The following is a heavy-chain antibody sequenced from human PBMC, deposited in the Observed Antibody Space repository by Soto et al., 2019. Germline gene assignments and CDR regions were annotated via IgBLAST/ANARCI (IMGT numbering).Heavy chain of an antibody. D-gene: IGHD4-17*01. Sequence: SETLSLTCTVSGVSISSSSYYWGWIRQPPGKGLEWIGYIYYSGSTNYNPSLKSRVTISVDTSKNQLSLKLSSVTAADTAVYYCARRYGPGFDYWGQGTLVTVPQ. CDR2: IYYSGST. CDR3: ARRYGPGFDY. V-gene: IGHV4-61*05. CDR1: GVSISSSSYY. J-gene: IGHJ4*02.